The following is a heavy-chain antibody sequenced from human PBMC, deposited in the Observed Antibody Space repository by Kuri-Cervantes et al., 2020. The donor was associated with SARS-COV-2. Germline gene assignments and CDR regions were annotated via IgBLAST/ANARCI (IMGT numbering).Heavy chain of an antibody. J-gene: IGHJ4*02. CDR3: AYGRWYSSFVG. Sequence: ASVKVSCKASGYTFTNYYIHWVRQAPGQGLEWLGIINPSGGGTTYAQKFQGRVTMTRDTSTSTVYMELSSLRSEDTAVYYCAYGRWYSSFVGWGQGTLVTVSS. D-gene: IGHD6-13*01. CDR2: INPSGGGT. CDR1: GYTFTNYY. V-gene: IGHV1-46*01.